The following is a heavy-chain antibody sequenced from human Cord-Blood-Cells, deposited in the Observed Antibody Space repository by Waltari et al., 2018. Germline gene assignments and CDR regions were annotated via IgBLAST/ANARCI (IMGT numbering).Heavy chain of an antibody. Sequence: QVQLVQSGAEVKKPGSSVKVSCKAHGGTFSSYATRWVRKTPVKGLEWVGGIIPILGTVNHAQMVQGRVTITADESASTAYMELSSLRSEDTAVYYCARGAASNWNYGAFDIWGQGTMVTVSS. D-gene: IGHD1-7*01. V-gene: IGHV1-69*01. CDR2: IIPILGTV. CDR1: GGTFSSYA. CDR3: ARGAASNWNYGAFDI. J-gene: IGHJ3*02.